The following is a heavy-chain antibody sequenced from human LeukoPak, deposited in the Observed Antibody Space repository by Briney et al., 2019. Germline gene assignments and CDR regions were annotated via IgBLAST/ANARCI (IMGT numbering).Heavy chain of an antibody. V-gene: IGHV4-38-2*01. CDR3: ARHRVGVVVPAAIGY. J-gene: IGHJ4*02. CDR2: IYHSGST. CDR1: GSSISSGYY. D-gene: IGHD2-2*02. Sequence: PSETLSLTCAVSGSSISSGYYWGWIRQPPGKGLEWIGSIYHSGSTYYNPSLKSRVTISVGTSKNQFSLKLSSVTAADTAVYYCARHRVGVVVPAAIGYWGQGTLVTVSS.